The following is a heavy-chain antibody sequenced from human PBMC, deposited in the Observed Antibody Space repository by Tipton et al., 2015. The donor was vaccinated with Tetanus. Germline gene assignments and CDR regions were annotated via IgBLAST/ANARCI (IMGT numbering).Heavy chain of an antibody. CDR3: ARDMAVGATLDY. Sequence: TASGFTFSDYYMSWIRQAPGKGLEWVSYISSSGSTIYYADSVKGRFTISRDNAKNSLYLQMNSLRAEDTAVYYCARDMAVGATLDYWGQGTLVTVSS. J-gene: IGHJ4*02. D-gene: IGHD1-26*01. CDR2: ISSSGSTI. CDR1: GFTFSDYY. V-gene: IGHV3-11*01.